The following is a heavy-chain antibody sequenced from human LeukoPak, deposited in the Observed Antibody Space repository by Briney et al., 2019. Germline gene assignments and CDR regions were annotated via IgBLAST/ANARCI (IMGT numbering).Heavy chain of an antibody. CDR1: GFTFSSYG. V-gene: IGHV3-30*02. J-gene: IGHJ4*02. Sequence: GGSLRLSCAASGFTFSSYGMHWVRQAPGKRLEWVAFIGYDGSNKYYADSVKGRFTISRDNSKNTLYLQMNSPRAEDTAVYYCAKDHSVMAATDLFDYWGQGTLVTVSS. D-gene: IGHD6-13*01. CDR3: AKDHSVMAATDLFDY. CDR2: IGYDGSNK.